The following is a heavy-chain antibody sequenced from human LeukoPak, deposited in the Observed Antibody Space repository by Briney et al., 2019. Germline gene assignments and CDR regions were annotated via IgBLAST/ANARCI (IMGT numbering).Heavy chain of an antibody. CDR1: GFTFSDYY. V-gene: IGHV3-11*06. CDR2: ITGSSRSI. J-gene: IGHJ3*02. D-gene: IGHD5-18*01. CDR3: ARVIYRYGYAFDI. Sequence: GGSLRLSCAASGFTFSDYYMSWIRQAPGKGLEWVSFITGSSRSINYADSVKGRFTISGDNAKSSMYLQMNSLRAEDTAVYFCARVIYRYGYAFDIWGQGTVVTVSS.